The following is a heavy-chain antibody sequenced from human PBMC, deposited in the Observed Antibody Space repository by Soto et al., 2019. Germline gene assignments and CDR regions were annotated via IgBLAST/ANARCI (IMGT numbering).Heavy chain of an antibody. D-gene: IGHD6-19*01. CDR2: ISHDGSSK. CDR3: AKDFSSGWAYYFDY. J-gene: IGHJ4*02. V-gene: IGHV3-30*18. Sequence: GGSLRLSCAASGFTFSTYGMHWVRQAPGKGLEWVAIISHDGSSKFYTESVKGRFTISRDNSKNTLYLQMNSLRAEDTAVYYCAKDFSSGWAYYFDYWGQGTLVTVSS. CDR1: GFTFSTYG.